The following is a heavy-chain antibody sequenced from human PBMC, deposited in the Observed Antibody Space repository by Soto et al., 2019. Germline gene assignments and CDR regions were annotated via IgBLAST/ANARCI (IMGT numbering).Heavy chain of an antibody. CDR3: ERDRGGDLKAFDI. CDR2: ISSSSSYI. J-gene: IGHJ3*02. Sequence: EVQLVESGGGLVKPGGSLRLSCAASGFTFSSYSMNWVRQAPGKGLEWVSSISSSSSYIYYADSVKGRFTISRDNAKNSLQLQMNSLRAGDRAVYYFERDRGGDLKAFDIWGQGTMVTVSS. CDR1: GFTFSSYS. V-gene: IGHV3-21*01. D-gene: IGHD3-10*01.